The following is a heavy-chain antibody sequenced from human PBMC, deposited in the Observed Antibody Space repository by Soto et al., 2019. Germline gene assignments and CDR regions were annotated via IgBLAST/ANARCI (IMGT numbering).Heavy chain of an antibody. Sequence: PSETLSLTCAVSGGSISSGGYSWSWIRQPPGKGLEWIGYIYHSGSTYYNPSLKSRVTISVDRSKNQFSLKLSSVTAADTAVYYCARGRAEWLVWGGDWFDPWGQGTLVTVSS. CDR3: ARGRAEWLVWGGDWFDP. J-gene: IGHJ5*02. V-gene: IGHV4-30-2*01. CDR1: GGSISSGGYS. CDR2: IYHSGST. D-gene: IGHD6-19*01.